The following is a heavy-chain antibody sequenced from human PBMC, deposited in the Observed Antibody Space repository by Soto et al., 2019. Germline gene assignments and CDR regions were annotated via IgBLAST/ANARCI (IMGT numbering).Heavy chain of an antibody. D-gene: IGHD4-17*01. CDR2: ISSSSSYI. CDR1: GFTFSSYN. CDR3: AREMPSRVTRRFDY. Sequence: EVQLVESGGGLVKPGGSLRLSCAASGFTFSSYNMNWVRQAPGKGLEWVSSISSSSSYIFYADSLKGRFTISRDNAKNSLYLQMTSLGAGDRVVYSGAREMPSRVTRRFDYGGKETLAPVP. J-gene: IGHJ4*02. V-gene: IGHV3-21*01.